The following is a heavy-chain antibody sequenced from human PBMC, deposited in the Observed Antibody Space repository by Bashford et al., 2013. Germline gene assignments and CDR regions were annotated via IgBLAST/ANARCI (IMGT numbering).Heavy chain of an antibody. V-gene: IGHV2-5*02. D-gene: IGHD4-17*01. Sequence: SGPTLVKPTQTLTLTCTFSGFSLSTSGVGVGWIRQSPGKALEWLALIYWDDDKRYSTSLKTRLTISKDTSKNQVVLTMTNMDPVDTATYYCARMATVTTQWAFDIWGQGTMVTVSS. CDR1: GFSLSTSGVG. J-gene: IGHJ3*02. CDR3: ARMATVTTQWAFDI. CDR2: IYWDDDK.